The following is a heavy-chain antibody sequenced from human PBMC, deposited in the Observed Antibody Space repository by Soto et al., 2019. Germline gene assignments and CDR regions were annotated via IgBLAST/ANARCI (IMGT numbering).Heavy chain of an antibody. CDR1: GGTFSSYA. J-gene: IGHJ6*02. CDR3: AGVRIAARQGGGYYYYGMDV. V-gene: IGHV1-69*13. CDR2: IIPIFGTA. D-gene: IGHD6-6*01. Sequence: ASVKVSCKASGGTFSSYAISWVRQAPGQGLEWMGGIIPIFGTANYAQKFQGRVTITADESTSTAYMELSSLRSEDTAVYYCAGVRIAARQGGGYYYYGMDVWGQGTTVIVSS.